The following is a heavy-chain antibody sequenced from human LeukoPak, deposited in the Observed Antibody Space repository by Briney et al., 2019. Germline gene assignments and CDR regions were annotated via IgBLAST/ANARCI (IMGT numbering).Heavy chain of an antibody. V-gene: IGHV4-4*07. CDR3: ARGAAQFDP. CDR2: IYTRGST. J-gene: IGHJ5*02. Sequence: PSETLSLTCTVTGDSISRDFWNWIRQPVGKELEWIGRIYTRGSTNYNPSPKSRATMAVDTSKNQISLNLISLTAADTAVYYCARGAAQFDPWGQGTLVTVSS. D-gene: IGHD6-13*01. CDR1: GDSISRDF.